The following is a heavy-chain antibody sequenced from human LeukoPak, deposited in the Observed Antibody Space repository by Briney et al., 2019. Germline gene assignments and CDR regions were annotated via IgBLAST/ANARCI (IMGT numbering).Heavy chain of an antibody. CDR3: ARDLDGSGDY. V-gene: IGHV3-53*01. J-gene: IGHJ4*02. CDR2: ISSGGTT. D-gene: IGHD3-10*01. Sequence: GGSLRLSCAASGFTVSSNYMSWVRQAPGKGPEWVSVISSGGTTYYADSVKGRFTISRDNAKNSLYLQMNSLRAEDTAVYYCARDLDGSGDYWGQGTLVTVSS. CDR1: GFTVSSNY.